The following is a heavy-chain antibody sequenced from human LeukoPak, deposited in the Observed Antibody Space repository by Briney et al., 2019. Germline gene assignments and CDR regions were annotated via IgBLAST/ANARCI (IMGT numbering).Heavy chain of an antibody. CDR1: GYTFTSYG. V-gene: IGHV1-18*01. D-gene: IGHD3-22*01. CDR3: ARVDYYDSSGYSTFDY. Sequence: GASVKVSCKASGYTFTSYGISWVRQAPGQGLEWMGWISAYNGNTNYAQKLQGRVTMTTDTSTSTAYMELRSLRSEDTAVYYCARVDYYDSSGYSTFDYWGQGTLVTVSS. J-gene: IGHJ4*02. CDR2: ISAYNGNT.